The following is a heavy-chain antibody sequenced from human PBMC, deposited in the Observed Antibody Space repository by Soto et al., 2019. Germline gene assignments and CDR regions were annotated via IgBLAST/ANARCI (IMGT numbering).Heavy chain of an antibody. CDR2: IYYSGST. V-gene: IGHV4-39*01. Sequence: SETLSLTCTVSGGSISSSSYYWGWIRQPPGKGLEWIGSIYYSGSTYYNPSLKSRVTISVDTSNNQFSLKLSSVTAADTAVYYCARQGYCSSTSCYGKVWFDPWGQGTLVTVSS. J-gene: IGHJ5*02. CDR3: ARQGYCSSTSCYGKVWFDP. CDR1: GGSISSSSYY. D-gene: IGHD2-2*01.